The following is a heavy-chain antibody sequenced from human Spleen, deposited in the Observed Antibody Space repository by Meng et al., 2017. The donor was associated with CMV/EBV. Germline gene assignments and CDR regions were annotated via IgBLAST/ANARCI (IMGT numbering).Heavy chain of an antibody. CDR1: GYSFTSYW. Sequence: GESLKISCKAFGYSFTSYWIGWVRQMPGKGLEWMGIIYPGDSDSRYSLSFQGQVTISVDKSISTAYLQWSSLKASDTAMYYCARLPEVYAPHFDYWGQGTLVTVSS. V-gene: IGHV5-51*01. CDR2: IYPGDSDS. J-gene: IGHJ4*01. CDR3: ARLPEVYAPHFDY. D-gene: IGHD2-8*01.